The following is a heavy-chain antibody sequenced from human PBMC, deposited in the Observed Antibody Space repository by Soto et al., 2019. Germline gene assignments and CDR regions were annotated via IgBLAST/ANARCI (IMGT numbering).Heavy chain of an antibody. V-gene: IGHV4-31*03. J-gene: IGHJ6*02. Sequence: LSLTCSVSGGSINSGGYYWSWVRLLPGKGLEWIGYIYYTGTASYNPSLNSRVIISVDTSKDQFSLKLSSVTAADTAVYYCARVFGFGGMDVWGQGTSVTVSS. CDR3: ARVFGFGGMDV. CDR2: IYYTGTA. CDR1: GGSINSGGYY. D-gene: IGHD3-10*01.